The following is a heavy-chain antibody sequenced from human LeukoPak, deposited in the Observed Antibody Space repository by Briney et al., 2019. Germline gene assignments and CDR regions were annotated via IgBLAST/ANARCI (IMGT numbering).Heavy chain of an antibody. CDR2: ISAYNGNT. J-gene: IGHJ4*02. CDR1: GYTFTSYG. D-gene: IGHD3-10*01. V-gene: IGHV1-18*01. CDR3: ARALGGWFGEFAVFDY. Sequence: ASVKVSCKASGYTFTSYGISWVRRAPGQGLEWMGWISAYNGNTNYAQKLQGRVTMTTDTSASTAYMELRSLRSDDTAVYYCARALGGWFGEFAVFDYWGQGTLVTVSS.